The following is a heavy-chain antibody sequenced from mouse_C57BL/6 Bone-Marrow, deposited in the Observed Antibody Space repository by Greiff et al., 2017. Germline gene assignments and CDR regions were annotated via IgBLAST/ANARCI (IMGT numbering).Heavy chain of an antibody. CDR1: GFTFSSYG. D-gene: IGHD1-1*01. CDR3: ARHTTVDAY. Sequence: EVHLVESGGDLVKPGGSLKLSCAASGFTFSSYGMSWVRQTPDKRLEWVATISSGGSYTYYPDSVKGRFTISRDNAKNTLYLQMSSLKSEDTAMYYCARHTTVDAYWGQGTLVTVSA. CDR2: ISSGGSYT. V-gene: IGHV5-6*01. J-gene: IGHJ3*01.